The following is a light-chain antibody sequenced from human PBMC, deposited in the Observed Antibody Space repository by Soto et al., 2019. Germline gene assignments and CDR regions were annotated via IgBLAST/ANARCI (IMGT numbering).Light chain of an antibody. CDR3: SSYAGSNKKV. V-gene: IGLV2-8*01. J-gene: IGLJ2*01. CDR1: SSDVGGYTY. Sequence: QSALTQPPSASGSPGQSVAISCTGTSSDVGGYTYVSWYQQHPGKAPKLMIYEVTKRPSGVPDRFSGSKSGNTASLTVSGLQAEDEADYYCSSYAGSNKKVFGAGTKLTVL. CDR2: EVT.